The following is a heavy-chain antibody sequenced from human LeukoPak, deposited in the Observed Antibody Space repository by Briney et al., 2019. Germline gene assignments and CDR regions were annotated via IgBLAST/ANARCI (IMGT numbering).Heavy chain of an antibody. Sequence: GGSLRLSCAASRFTFSIYGMHWVRQAPGNGPDWVAFIQHDGSDIYYVDSVKGRFTISRDNSKNTLYLQMNNLRTEDTPMYYCARVCSNNCYRCDFWGQGTLVTVSS. CDR3: ARVCSNNCYRCDF. D-gene: IGHD2-2*01. J-gene: IGHJ4*02. V-gene: IGHV3-30*02. CDR1: RFTFSIYG. CDR2: IQHDGSDI.